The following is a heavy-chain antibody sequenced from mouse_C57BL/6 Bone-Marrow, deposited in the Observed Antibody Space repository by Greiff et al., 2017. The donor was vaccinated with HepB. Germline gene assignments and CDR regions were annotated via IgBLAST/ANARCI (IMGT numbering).Heavy chain of an antibody. CDR1: GFTFSSYG. D-gene: IGHD1-1*01. J-gene: IGHJ2*01. CDR2: ISSGGSYT. V-gene: IGHV5-6*01. Sequence: VQLQQSGGDLVKPGGSLKLSCAASGFTFSSYGMSWVRQTPDKRLEWVATISSGGSYTYYPDSVKGRFTISRDNAKNTLYLQMSSLKSEDTAMYYCARFLYYCNYFDYWGQGTTLTVSS. CDR3: ARFLYYCNYFDY.